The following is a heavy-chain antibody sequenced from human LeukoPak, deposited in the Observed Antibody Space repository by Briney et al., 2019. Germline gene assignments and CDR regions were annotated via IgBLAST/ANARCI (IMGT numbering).Heavy chain of an antibody. CDR2: ISSSGSTI. CDR1: GFTFSSYE. D-gene: IGHD2-15*01. CDR3: AREGHCSGGSCYDY. Sequence: GGSLRLSCAASGFTFSSYEMNWVRQAPGKGLEWVSYISSSGSTIYYADSVKGRFTISRDNAKNSLYLQMNSLRAEDTAVYYCAREGHCSGGSCYDYWGQGALVTVSS. J-gene: IGHJ4*02. V-gene: IGHV3-48*03.